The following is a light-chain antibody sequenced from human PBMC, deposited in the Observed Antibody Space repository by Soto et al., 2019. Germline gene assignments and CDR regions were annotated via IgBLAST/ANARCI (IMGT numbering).Light chain of an antibody. CDR2: AAS. J-gene: IGKJ1*01. Sequence: AIQMTQAPSSLSASVTDRVTITCRASQDSKNDLGWYQQKPGKAPELLIYAASSLQSGVPSRFSGSGSGTHFTLTISSLQPEDVATYYCLHDYSFPWTFGQGTKVDIK. CDR1: QDSKND. CDR3: LHDYSFPWT. V-gene: IGKV1-6*01.